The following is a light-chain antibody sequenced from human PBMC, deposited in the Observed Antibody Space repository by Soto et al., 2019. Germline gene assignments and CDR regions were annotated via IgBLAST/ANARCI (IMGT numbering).Light chain of an antibody. J-gene: IGKJ5*01. V-gene: IGKV3-20*01. CDR3: QQHETLIT. CDR1: QSLSRSY. CDR2: GAF. Sequence: DIVMTQSPATLSVSPGERATLSCRATQSLSRSYFAWYQHEPRQGPRLLIHGAFTRATGIPDRFSGGGSGTDFTLTISRLEPEDFAVYYCQQHETLITFGQGTRLEIK.